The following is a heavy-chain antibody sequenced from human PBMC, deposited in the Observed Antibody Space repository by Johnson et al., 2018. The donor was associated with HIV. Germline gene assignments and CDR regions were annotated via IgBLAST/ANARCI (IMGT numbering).Heavy chain of an antibody. D-gene: IGHD2-21*02. Sequence: QVQLVESGGGVVQPGRSLRLSCAASGFTFSSYAMHWVRQAPGKGLEWVALIWRDGSKKNYGDSVKGRFTISRDNTNSVMYLEMNSLTAEDTGVYYCAKKDYNTAKDGGTFEIWGQGTVVTVSP. CDR3: AKKDYNTAKDGGTFEI. J-gene: IGHJ3*02. CDR1: GFTFSSYA. V-gene: IGHV3-33*06. CDR2: IWRDGSKK.